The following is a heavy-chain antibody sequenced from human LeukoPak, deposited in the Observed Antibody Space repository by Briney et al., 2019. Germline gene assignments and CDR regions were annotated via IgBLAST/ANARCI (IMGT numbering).Heavy chain of an antibody. V-gene: IGHV4-59*01. J-gene: IGHJ5*02. D-gene: IGHD2-2*01. CDR2: IYYSGST. CDR1: GGSISSYY. Sequence: SETLSLTCTVSGGSISSYYWSWIRQPPGKGLEWIGCIYYSGSTNYNPSLKSRVTISVDTSKNQFSLKLSSVTAADTAVYYYARVVGYCSSTSCYSRFDPWGQGTLVTVSS. CDR3: ARVVGYCSSTSCYSRFDP.